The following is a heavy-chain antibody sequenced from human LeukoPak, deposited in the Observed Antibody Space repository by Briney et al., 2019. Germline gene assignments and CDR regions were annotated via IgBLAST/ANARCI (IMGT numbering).Heavy chain of an antibody. J-gene: IGHJ5*02. CDR2: TYYRSKWYN. CDR3: ARDFPTVVPADISWFDP. CDR1: GDSVSSNSAA. V-gene: IGHV6-1*01. D-gene: IGHD2-2*02. Sequence: SQTLSLTCAISGDSVSSNSAAWNWIRQSPSRGLEWLGRTYYRSKWYNDYAVSVKSRITINPDTSKNQFSLQLNSVTPEDTAVYYCARDFPTVVPADISWFDPWGQGTLVTVSS.